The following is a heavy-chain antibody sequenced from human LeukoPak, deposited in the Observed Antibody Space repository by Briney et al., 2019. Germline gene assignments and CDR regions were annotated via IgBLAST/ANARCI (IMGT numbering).Heavy chain of an antibody. J-gene: IGHJ4*02. CDR3: ARDGGYCSSTSCSPLDY. CDR1: GYTFTGYY. D-gene: IGHD2-2*01. Sequence: ASVKFSCKASGYTFTGYYMHWVRQAPGQGLEWMGWINPNSGGTNYAQKFQGWVTMTRDTSISTAYMELSRLRSDDTAVYYCARDGGYCSSTSCSPLDYWGQGTLVTVSS. CDR2: INPNSGGT. V-gene: IGHV1-2*04.